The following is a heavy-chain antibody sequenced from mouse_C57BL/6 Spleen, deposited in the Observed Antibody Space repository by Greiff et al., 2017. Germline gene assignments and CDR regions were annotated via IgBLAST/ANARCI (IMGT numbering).Heavy chain of an antibody. Sequence: VQLQQSGPELVKPGASVKISCKASGYAFSSSWMNWVKQRPGKGLEWIGRIYPGDGDTNYNGKFKGKATLTADKSSSTAYMQLSSLTSGDSAVYFGAKWGNYRLDYWGQGTTLTVSS. J-gene: IGHJ2*01. CDR1: GYAFSSSW. CDR3: AKWGNYRLDY. V-gene: IGHV1-82*01. D-gene: IGHD2-1*01. CDR2: IYPGDGDT.